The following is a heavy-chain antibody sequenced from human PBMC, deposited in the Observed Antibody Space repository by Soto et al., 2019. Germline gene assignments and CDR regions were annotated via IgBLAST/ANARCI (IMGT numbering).Heavy chain of an antibody. D-gene: IGHD6-19*01. CDR1: GYGFTSYG. Sequence: QVQLVQSGAEVKKPGASVKVSCKASGYGFTSYGLNWVRQAPGQGLEWMGWISTYSGNTNYTQSLKGRLSMTKDTSTKTVFMELRGLTYDDTAVYYCASSRGWTPWHLDFWGQGTLVTFSS. CDR2: ISTYSGNT. V-gene: IGHV1-18*04. J-gene: IGHJ4*02. CDR3: ASSRGWTPWHLDF.